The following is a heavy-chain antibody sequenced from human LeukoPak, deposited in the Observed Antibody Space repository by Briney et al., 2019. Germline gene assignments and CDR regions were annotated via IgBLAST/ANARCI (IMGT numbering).Heavy chain of an antibody. Sequence: GGSLTLSCAASGFTFSSYATHWVRQAPGKALEWVAVISYDGSNKYYADSVKGRFTISRDNSKNTLYLQMNSLRAEDTAVYYCARDSSMLCPDYWGQGTLVTVSS. CDR1: GFTFSSYA. V-gene: IGHV3-30-3*01. CDR3: ARDSSMLCPDY. D-gene: IGHD2-2*01. CDR2: ISYDGSNK. J-gene: IGHJ4*02.